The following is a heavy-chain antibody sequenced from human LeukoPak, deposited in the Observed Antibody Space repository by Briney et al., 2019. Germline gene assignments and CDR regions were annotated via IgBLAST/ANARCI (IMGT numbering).Heavy chain of an antibody. J-gene: IGHJ3*02. CDR3: ARDERRSNAFDI. CDR1: GGSISSGDYY. CDR2: IYYSGST. V-gene: IGHV4-30-4*01. Sequence: LQTLSLTCTVSGGSISSGDYYWSWIRQPPGKGLEWIGYIYYSGSTYYNPSLKSRVTISVDTSKNQFSLKLSSVTAADTAVYYCARDERRSNAFDIWGQGTMVTVSS. D-gene: IGHD5/OR15-5a*01.